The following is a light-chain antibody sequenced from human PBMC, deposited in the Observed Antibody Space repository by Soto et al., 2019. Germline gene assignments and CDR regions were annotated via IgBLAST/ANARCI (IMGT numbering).Light chain of an antibody. J-gene: IGKJ2*01. CDR3: QQYNYWPYT. V-gene: IGKV3-15*01. CDR1: QSVSSN. Sequence: EIVMTQSPATQSVSPGERATLSCRVSQSVSSNLAWYQQKPGQAPRLLISGASTRATGIQARFSGSGSGTEFTLTISSLQSEDFAVYYCQQYNYWPYTFGQGTKLEIK. CDR2: GAS.